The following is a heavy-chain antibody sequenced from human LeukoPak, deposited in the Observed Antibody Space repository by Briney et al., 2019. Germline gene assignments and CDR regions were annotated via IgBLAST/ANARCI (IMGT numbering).Heavy chain of an antibody. Sequence: GASVKVSCKASGGTFSSYAISWVRQAPGQGLEWMGGIIPIFGTANYAQKFQGRVTITADESTSTAYMELSSLRSEDTAVYYCARSRYIYGAASNWFDPWGQGTLVTVSS. CDR2: IIPIFGTA. CDR1: GGTFSSYA. CDR3: ARSRYIYGAASNWFDP. D-gene: IGHD1-1*01. J-gene: IGHJ5*02. V-gene: IGHV1-69*13.